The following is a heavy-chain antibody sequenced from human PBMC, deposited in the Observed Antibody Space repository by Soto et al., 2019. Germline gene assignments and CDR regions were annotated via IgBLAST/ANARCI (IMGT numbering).Heavy chain of an antibody. J-gene: IGHJ6*02. Sequence: VKVSCKASGYTFTSYYMHWVRQAPGQGLEWMGIINPSGGSTSYAQKFQGRVTMTRDTSTSTVYMELSSLRSEDTAVYYCARDRVVPAASIYYGMDVWGQGTTVTVSS. CDR1: GYTFTSYY. CDR2: INPSGGST. D-gene: IGHD2-2*01. V-gene: IGHV1-46*01. CDR3: ARDRVVPAASIYYGMDV.